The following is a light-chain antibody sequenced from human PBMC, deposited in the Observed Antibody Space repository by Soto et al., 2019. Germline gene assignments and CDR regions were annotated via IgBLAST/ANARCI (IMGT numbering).Light chain of an antibody. Sequence: DIVMTQSPDSLAVSLGERATINCKSSRSVLYSSNNKNYLAWYQQKPGQPPKLLIYWASTRESGVPDRFSGSGSGTDFTLTISGLQAEDVAVYYCQQDYSSPPTFGQGTKVEIK. V-gene: IGKV4-1*01. J-gene: IGKJ1*01. CDR2: WAS. CDR1: RSVLYSSNNKNY. CDR3: QQDYSSPPT.